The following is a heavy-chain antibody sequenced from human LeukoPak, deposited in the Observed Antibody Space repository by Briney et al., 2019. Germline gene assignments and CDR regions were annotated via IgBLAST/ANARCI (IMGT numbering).Heavy chain of an antibody. D-gene: IGHD6-13*01. CDR3: AREDLRAAAVDY. J-gene: IGHJ4*02. CDR1: GGTFSSYA. CDR2: IITIFGTA. Sequence: ASVKVSCKASGGTFSSYAISWVRQAPGQGLEWMGGIITIFGTANYAQKFQGRVTITADESTSTAYMELSSLRSEDTAVYYCAREDLRAAAVDYWGQGTLVTVSS. V-gene: IGHV1-69*01.